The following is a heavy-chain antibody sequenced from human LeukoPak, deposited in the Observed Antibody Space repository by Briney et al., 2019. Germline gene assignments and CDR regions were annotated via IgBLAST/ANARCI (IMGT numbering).Heavy chain of an antibody. J-gene: IGHJ6*02. Sequence: VSVRVSCKASGYTFTSYGISWVRQAPGQGLEWMGWISAYNGNTNYAQKLQGRVTMTTDTSTSTAYMELRSLRSDDTAVYYCARMSLVRYYGMDVWGQGTTVTVSS. CDR2: ISAYNGNT. CDR3: ARMSLVRYYGMDV. CDR1: GYTFTSYG. V-gene: IGHV1-18*01. D-gene: IGHD2-21*01.